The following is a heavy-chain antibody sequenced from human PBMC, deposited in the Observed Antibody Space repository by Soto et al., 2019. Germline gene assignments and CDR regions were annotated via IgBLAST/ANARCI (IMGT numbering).Heavy chain of an antibody. CDR3: SRISVTTFYYYAMDV. CDR1: GYSIRSSDW. D-gene: IGHD4-17*01. J-gene: IGHJ6*02. CDR2: ITHGGST. Sequence: SETLSLTCAVYGYSIRSSDWWGWIRQPPGKGLEWIGYITHGGSTNYNPSLKRRVTMSVDPSKNQFSLNLTAVTAVDKAFYYCSRISVTTFYYYAMDVWGQGTTVTVSS. V-gene: IGHV4-28*01.